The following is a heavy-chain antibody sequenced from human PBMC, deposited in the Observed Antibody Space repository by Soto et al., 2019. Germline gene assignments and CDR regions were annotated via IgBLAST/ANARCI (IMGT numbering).Heavy chain of an antibody. Sequence: GGSLRLSCASSGFTFSSYSMNWVRQAPGNGLEWVSYISPTSSTIYYADSVKGRFTISRDNAKNSLYLQMNSLRAEDTAVYYCAREDSGYSFDYWGQGTLVTVSS. J-gene: IGHJ4*02. CDR2: ISPTSSTI. CDR3: AREDSGYSFDY. V-gene: IGHV3-48*01. CDR1: GFTFSSYS. D-gene: IGHD3-22*01.